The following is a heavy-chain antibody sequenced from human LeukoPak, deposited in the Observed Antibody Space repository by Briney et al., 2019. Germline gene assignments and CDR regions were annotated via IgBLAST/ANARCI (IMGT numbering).Heavy chain of an antibody. CDR3: AREYSYGYFPFDY. V-gene: IGHV4-39*07. D-gene: IGHD5-18*01. Sequence: PSETLSLTCTVSGGSISSRNYYWSWIRQPPGKGLEWIGEINHSGSTNYNPSLKSRVTISVDTSKNQFSLKLSSVTAADTAVYYCAREYSYGYFPFDYWGQGTLVTVSS. J-gene: IGHJ4*02. CDR1: GGSISSRNYY. CDR2: INHSGST.